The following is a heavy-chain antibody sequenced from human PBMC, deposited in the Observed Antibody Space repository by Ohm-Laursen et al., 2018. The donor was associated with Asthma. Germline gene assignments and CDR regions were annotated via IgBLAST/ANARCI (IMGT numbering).Heavy chain of an antibody. CDR1: GVSISSYY. Sequence: SDTLSLTCTVSGVSISSYYWSWIRQPPGKGLEWIGYVYYSGSSNYNPSLKSRVTISVDTSKKQFSLKLSSVTAADTAVYYCARTVPGYCSGGICYSTSVNYYYGMDVWGQGTTVTVSS. V-gene: IGHV4-59*07. CDR2: VYYSGSS. CDR3: ARTVPGYCSGGICYSTSVNYYYGMDV. J-gene: IGHJ6*02. D-gene: IGHD2-15*01.